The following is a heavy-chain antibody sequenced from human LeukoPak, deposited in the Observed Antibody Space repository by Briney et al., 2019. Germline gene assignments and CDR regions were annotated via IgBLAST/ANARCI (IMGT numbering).Heavy chain of an antibody. CDR1: GYTFTGYY. D-gene: IGHD3-10*01. CDR3: ARARYYYGSGSYYNGYYMDV. CDR2: INPNSGGT. J-gene: IGHJ6*03. Sequence: ASVKVSCKASGYTFTGYYMHWVRQAPGQGLEWMGWINPNSGGTNYAQKFQGRVTMTRDTSISTAYMELSRLRSDDTAVYYCARARYYYGSGSYYNGYYMDVWGKGTTVTVSS. V-gene: IGHV1-2*02.